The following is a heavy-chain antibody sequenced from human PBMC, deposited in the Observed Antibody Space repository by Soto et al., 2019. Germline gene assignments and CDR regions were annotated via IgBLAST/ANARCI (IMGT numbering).Heavy chain of an antibody. CDR3: ARVMCGDCSSYYYYSMDV. CDR1: GFTFGTYT. V-gene: IGHV3-21*01. CDR2: IGTTSSFI. Sequence: EVQLVESGGGLVKPGGSLRLSCAASGFTFGTYTMSWVRQVPGKGLEWVSSIGTTSSFIYYADSVRGRFTISRDNAGDSLYLQMRGLSAEDTAVYYCARVMCGDCSSYYYYSMDVWGQGTTVTVSS. D-gene: IGHD2-21*02. J-gene: IGHJ6*02.